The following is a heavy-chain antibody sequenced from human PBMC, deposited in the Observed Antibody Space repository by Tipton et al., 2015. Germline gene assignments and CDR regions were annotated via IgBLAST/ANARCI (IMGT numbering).Heavy chain of an antibody. J-gene: IGHJ4*02. Sequence: GLVKPSGTLSLTCTVSGDSISSSSWWTWVRQPPGKGLEWIGEIHHGGSTNYNPSLKSRVTISVDTSKNQFSLKLSSVTAADTAVYYCAGRNYQYYFDYWGQGTLVTVSS. CDR3: AGRNYQYYFDY. V-gene: IGHV4-4*02. CDR1: GDSISSSSW. D-gene: IGHD5-24*01. CDR2: IHHGGST.